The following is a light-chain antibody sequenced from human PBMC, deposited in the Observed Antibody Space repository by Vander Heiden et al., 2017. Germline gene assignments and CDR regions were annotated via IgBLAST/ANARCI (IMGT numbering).Light chain of an antibody. CDR1: QVISNY. CDR2: AAS. V-gene: IGKV1-27*01. Sequence: DTQITQSPSSLSASVGDRVTITCRASQVISNYLAWYQQKPGKVPKLLIYAASTLQSGVPSRFSGSGSGTDFTLIISSLQPEDVATYYCQKDNSAPLTFGGGTKVEIK. J-gene: IGKJ4*01. CDR3: QKDNSAPLT.